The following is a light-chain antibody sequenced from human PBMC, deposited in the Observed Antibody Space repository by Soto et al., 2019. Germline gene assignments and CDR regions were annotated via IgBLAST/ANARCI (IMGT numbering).Light chain of an antibody. V-gene: IGKV1-6*01. CDR3: LQDYNCPRT. J-gene: IGKJ1*01. Sequence: AIQMTQSPSSLSASVGDRVTITCRASQDIRNDLGWYQQKPGNDPKLLIYAASTLQSGVPSRFSGSGSGTDFTLIISSLQPEDFATYYCLQDYNCPRTFGQGTKVEIK. CDR2: AAS. CDR1: QDIRND.